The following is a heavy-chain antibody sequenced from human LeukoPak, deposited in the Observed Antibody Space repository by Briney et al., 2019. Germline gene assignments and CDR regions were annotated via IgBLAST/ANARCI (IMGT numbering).Heavy chain of an antibody. CDR2: IISSSRDI. CDR1: GFTFVSYS. D-gene: IGHD1-26*01. V-gene: IGHV3-21*01. CDR3: ARTLSRDSGDSFDI. Sequence: GGSLRLSCEGSGFTFVSYSMDWVRQAPGKGLEWVSSIISSSRDIYYADSVKGRFTISRDNAKNSLYLQMNSLRAEDTAVYYCARTLSRDSGDSFDIWGQGTMVTVSP. J-gene: IGHJ3*02.